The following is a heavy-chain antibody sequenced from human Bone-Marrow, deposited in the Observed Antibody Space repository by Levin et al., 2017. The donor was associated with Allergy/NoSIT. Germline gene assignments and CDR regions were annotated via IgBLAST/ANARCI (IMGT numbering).Heavy chain of an antibody. Sequence: SCAVSGGSVSNGDYYWTWVRQPPGKGLEFIAFVYDSGSAHYNPSLKSRVTISVDTPKNQFSLDLGSVTAADTAMYFCARGTYSGSLDYWGQGSLVTVSS. CDR1: GGSVSNGDYY. J-gene: IGHJ4*02. V-gene: IGHV4-30-4*01. CDR3: ARGTYSGSLDY. CDR2: VYDSGSA. D-gene: IGHD2-21*01.